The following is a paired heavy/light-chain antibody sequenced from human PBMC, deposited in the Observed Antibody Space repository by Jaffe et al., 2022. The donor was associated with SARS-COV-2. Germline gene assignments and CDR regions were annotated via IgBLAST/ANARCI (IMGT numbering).Light chain of an antibody. Sequence: DIQMTQSPSSLSASVGDRVTITCRASQSIGSFLNWYQQKPAKAPKLLIYTSSNLQSGVPSRFSGSGSGTDFTLTITSLQPEDFATYYCQQSYSTQVTFGGGTKVEI. CDR1: QSIGSF. CDR3: QQSYSTQVT. CDR2: TSS. J-gene: IGKJ4*01. V-gene: IGKV1-39*01.
Heavy chain of an antibody. CDR1: GFTFSSYD. V-gene: IGHV3-13*01. Sequence: DVQLVESGGGLVQPGGSLRLSCAASGFTFSSYDMHWVRQVPGKGLEWVSNIGTAGDTYYPDSVKGRFTISRENAKNSLYLQMNSLRAGDTAVYYCVRAVVLYGMDVWGQGTTVIVSS. J-gene: IGHJ6*02. CDR2: IGTAGDT. D-gene: IGHD3-22*01. CDR3: VRAVVLYGMDV.